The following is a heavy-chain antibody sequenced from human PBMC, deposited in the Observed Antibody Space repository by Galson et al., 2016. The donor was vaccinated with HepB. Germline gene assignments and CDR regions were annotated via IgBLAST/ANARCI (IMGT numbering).Heavy chain of an antibody. D-gene: IGHD6-13*01. CDR3: ASTSWYMNGWFDP. V-gene: IGHV4-59*01. CDR1: GGSINNYY. J-gene: IGHJ5*02. CDR2: LYYSGST. Sequence: SETLSLTCTVSGGSINNYYWNWIRQPPGKGLEWIGYLYYSGSTHYNPSLKSRVTISVDTSKNQFSLNLSSVTAVDTAEYYCASTSWYMNGWFDPWGQGTQVIVSS.